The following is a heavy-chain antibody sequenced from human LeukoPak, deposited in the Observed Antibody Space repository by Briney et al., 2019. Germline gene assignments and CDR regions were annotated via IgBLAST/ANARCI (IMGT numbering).Heavy chain of an antibody. D-gene: IGHD4-23*01. CDR3: ARDNSVEDTAWWFDP. V-gene: IGHV1-46*01. J-gene: IGHJ5*02. Sequence: ASVKVSCKASGYTFTSYYMHWVRQAPGQGLGWMGIINPSGGSTSYVQKFQGRVTMTRDMSTSTDYMELSSLRSEDTAVYYCARDNSVEDTAWWFDPWGQGTLVTVSS. CDR2: INPSGGST. CDR1: GYTFTSYY.